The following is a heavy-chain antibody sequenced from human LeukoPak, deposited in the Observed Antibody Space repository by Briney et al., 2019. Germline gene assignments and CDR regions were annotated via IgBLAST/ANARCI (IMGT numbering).Heavy chain of an antibody. V-gene: IGHV4-39*07. CDR1: GGSISSSSYY. Sequence: SETLSLTCTVSGGSISSSSYYWGWIRQPPGKGLEWIGSIYYSGSTYYNPSLKSRVTISVDTSKNQFSLKLSSVTAADTAVYYCARDRDGYKIFDYWGQGTLVTVSS. J-gene: IGHJ4*02. CDR3: ARDRDGYKIFDY. CDR2: IYYSGST. D-gene: IGHD5-24*01.